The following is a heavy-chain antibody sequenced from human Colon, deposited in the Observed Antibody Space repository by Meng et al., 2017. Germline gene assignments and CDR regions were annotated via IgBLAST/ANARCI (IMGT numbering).Heavy chain of an antibody. D-gene: IGHD1-14*01. CDR1: GGPFTSGNF. CDR2: IYDYGRT. Sequence: QAQLPESGPGLVKPSGTLSLTCTVSGGPFTSGNFWGWVRQTPGKGLEWIGEIYDYGRTNYNPSLMSRVTISIDKSKSQFSLDLSSVIAADTAVYYCCGGIAGTGRPLYFDYWGQGTLVTVSS. CDR3: CGGIAGTGRPLYFDY. V-gene: IGHV4-4*02. J-gene: IGHJ4*02.